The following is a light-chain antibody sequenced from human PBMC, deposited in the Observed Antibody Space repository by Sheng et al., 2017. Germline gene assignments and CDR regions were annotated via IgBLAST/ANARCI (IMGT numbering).Light chain of an antibody. CDR1: SNDIGGYNY. Sequence: QSALTQPRSVSGSPGQSVTISCTGTSNDIGGYNYVSWYQQHPGKAPKLMIYDVTKRPSGVPDRFSGSKSANTASLTISGLQAEDEADYYCCSYAGSYTYVVFGGGTKLTV. V-gene: IGLV2-11*01. J-gene: IGLJ2*01. CDR3: CSYAGSYTYVV. CDR2: DVT.